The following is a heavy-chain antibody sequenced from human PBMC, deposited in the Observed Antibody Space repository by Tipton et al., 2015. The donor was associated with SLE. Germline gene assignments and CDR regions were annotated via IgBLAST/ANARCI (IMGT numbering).Heavy chain of an antibody. Sequence: QLVQSGAEGKKPGSSVKVSCKASGGTFSSYAISWVRQAPGQGLEWMGGVIPIFGTTNYAQKFQGRVTITADESTSTAYMELSSLRSEDTAVYYCARLVGATTGASFDYWGQGTLVTVSS. CDR1: GGTFSSYA. J-gene: IGHJ4*02. CDR2: VIPIFGTT. D-gene: IGHD1-26*01. CDR3: ARLVGATTGASFDY. V-gene: IGHV1-69*01.